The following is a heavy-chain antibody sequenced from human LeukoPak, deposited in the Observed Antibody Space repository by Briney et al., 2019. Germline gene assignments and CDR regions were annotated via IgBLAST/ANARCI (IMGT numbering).Heavy chain of an antibody. CDR2: ISAYNGHT. J-gene: IGHJ4*02. Sequence: ASVKVSCKASGYTFTGYYMHWVRQAPGQGLEWMGWISAYNGHTNYARKLQGRVTMTRDTSTGTAYMELSRLRSDDAAVYYCARTLYIAAAPGGFDYWGQGTLVAVSS. V-gene: IGHV1-2*02. CDR1: GYTFTGYY. CDR3: ARTLYIAAAPGGFDY. D-gene: IGHD6-13*01.